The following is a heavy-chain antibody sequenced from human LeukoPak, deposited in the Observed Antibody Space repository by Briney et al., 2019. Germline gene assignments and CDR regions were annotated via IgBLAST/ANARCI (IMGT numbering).Heavy chain of an antibody. CDR3: AKPRQGYSSTSCYDY. V-gene: IGHV3-30*02. CDR2: IRYDGSNK. CDR1: GFTFSSYG. J-gene: IGHJ4*02. D-gene: IGHD2-2*01. Sequence: PGGSLRLSCAASGFTFSSYGMHWVRQAPGKGLEWVAFIRYDGSNKYYADSVKGRFTISRDNSKNTLYLQMNSLRAEDTAVYYCAKPRQGYSSTSCYDYWGQGTLVTVSS.